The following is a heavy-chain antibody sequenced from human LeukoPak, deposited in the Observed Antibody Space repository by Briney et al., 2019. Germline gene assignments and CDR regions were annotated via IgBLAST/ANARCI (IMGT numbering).Heavy chain of an antibody. V-gene: IGHV4-34*01. D-gene: IGHD1-26*01. Sequence: PSETLSLTCAVYGGSFRGYYWSWIRQPPGKGLEWIGEINHSGSTNYDPSLKSRVIISVDTSKNQFSLNLSSVTAADTAVYYCARSWVGASNFDYWGQGTLVTVSS. J-gene: IGHJ4*02. CDR3: ARSWVGASNFDY. CDR1: GGSFRGYY. CDR2: INHSGST.